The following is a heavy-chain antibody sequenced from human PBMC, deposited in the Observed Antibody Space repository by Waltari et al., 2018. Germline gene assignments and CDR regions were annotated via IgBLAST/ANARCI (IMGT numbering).Heavy chain of an antibody. D-gene: IGHD3-9*01. CDR3: ARAPYRVLSIDWYYFDA. CDR2: VGASINRA. V-gene: IGHV1-18*01. CDR1: GYNFNNYG. J-gene: IGHJ4*02. Sequence: QVQLVQSGAEVRKPGASVEISCRTSGYNFNNYGVSWVRQAPGQGLEWMGWVGASINRANTGQKFQGRLTMTAHTSTGIAYMELKSLTSDDAAMYFCARAPYRVLSIDWYYFDAWGQGTLVTVSS.